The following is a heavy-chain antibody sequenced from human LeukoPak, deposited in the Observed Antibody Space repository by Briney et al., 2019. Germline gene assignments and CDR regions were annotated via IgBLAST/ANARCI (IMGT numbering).Heavy chain of an antibody. CDR3: AKDRAPYSSSTGDY. J-gene: IGHJ4*02. V-gene: IGHV3-23*01. Sequence: GGSLRLPCAASGFTFSSYAMSWVRQAPGKGLEWVSAISGSGGSTYYADSVKGRFTISRDNSKNTLYLQMNSLRAEDTAVYYCAKDRAPYSSSTGDYWGQGTLVTVSS. D-gene: IGHD6-6*01. CDR2: ISGSGGST. CDR1: GFTFSSYA.